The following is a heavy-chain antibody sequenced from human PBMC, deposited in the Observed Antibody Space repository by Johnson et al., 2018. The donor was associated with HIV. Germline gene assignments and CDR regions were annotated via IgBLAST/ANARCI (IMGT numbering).Heavy chain of an antibody. CDR3: ARGEGGSSSNAFDI. Sequence: QVQLVESGGGVVQPGRSLRLSCAASGFTFSSYAMHWVRQAPGKGLEWVAVISYDGSNKYYADSVKGRFTISRDNSKKTLYLQMNSLRAEDTGVYYCARGEGGSSSNAFDIGGQGTMVTVSS. CDR1: GFTFSSYA. D-gene: IGHD6-13*01. CDR2: ISYDGSNK. J-gene: IGHJ3*02. V-gene: IGHV3-30-3*01.